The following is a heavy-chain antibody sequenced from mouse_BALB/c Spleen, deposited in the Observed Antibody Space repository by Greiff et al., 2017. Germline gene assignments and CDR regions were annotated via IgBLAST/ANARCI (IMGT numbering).Heavy chain of an antibody. V-gene: IGHV1-87*01. J-gene: IGHJ4*01. CDR1: GYTFTSYW. CDR2: IYPGDGDT. D-gene: IGHD2-1*01. CDR3: ARGGNSGYAMDY. Sequence: VKLMESGAELARPGASVKLSCKASGYTFTSYWMQWVKQRPGQGLEWIGAIYPGDGDTRYTQKFKGKATLTADKSSSTAYMQLSSLASEDSAVYYCARGGNSGYAMDYWGQGTSVTVSS.